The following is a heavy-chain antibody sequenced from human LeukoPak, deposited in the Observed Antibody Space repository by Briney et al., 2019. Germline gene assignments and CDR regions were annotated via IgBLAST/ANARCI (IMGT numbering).Heavy chain of an antibody. CDR3: ARDQGTTLTSYAFDI. CDR2: IKHDGSEK. J-gene: IGHJ3*02. D-gene: IGHD1-1*01. CDR1: GFTFSSYS. Sequence: PGGSLRLSCAASGFTFSSYSMNWVRQVPGKGLEWVANIKHDGSEKSYAASVKGRFIISRNNANNSLYLQMNSLRAEDTGVYSCARDQGTTLTSYAFDIWGRGTLLTVSS. V-gene: IGHV3-7*01.